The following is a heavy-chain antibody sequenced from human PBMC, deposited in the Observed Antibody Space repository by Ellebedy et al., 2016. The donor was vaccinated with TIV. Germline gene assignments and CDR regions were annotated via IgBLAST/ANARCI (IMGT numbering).Heavy chain of an antibody. D-gene: IGHD3-10*01. CDR3: AKDIGPYYYGSGSDDGMDV. Sequence: SLKISXAASGFTFEAYAMHWVRQAPGKGLEWVSGISWSGGRGGYADSVKGRFTISRDNAKNSLYLQMNSLRPDDTALYYCAKDIGPYYYGSGSDDGMDVWGQGTTVSVSS. CDR2: ISWSGGRG. J-gene: IGHJ6*02. CDR1: GFTFEAYA. V-gene: IGHV3-9*01.